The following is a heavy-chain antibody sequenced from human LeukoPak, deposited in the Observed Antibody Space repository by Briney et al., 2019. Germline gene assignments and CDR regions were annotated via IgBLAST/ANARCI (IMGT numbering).Heavy chain of an antibody. D-gene: IGHD2-2*01. CDR2: ISGSGAST. Sequence: PGGSLRLSCAASAFTFSNYAMSWGRPAPGKGLEWVSAISGSGASTYYADSVKGRFTISRDNSKNTLYLQMNSLRAEDTGVYYCAKFRLGYCSSSTCLVFDYWGQGTLVTVSS. CDR3: AKFRLGYCSSSTCLVFDY. J-gene: IGHJ4*02. V-gene: IGHV3-23*01. CDR1: AFTFSNYA.